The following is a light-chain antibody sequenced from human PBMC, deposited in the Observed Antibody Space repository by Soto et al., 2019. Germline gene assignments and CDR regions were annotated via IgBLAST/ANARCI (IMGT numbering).Light chain of an antibody. J-gene: IGKJ4*01. V-gene: IGKV3-15*01. Sequence: EIVMTQSPATLSVSPGERATLSCRASQSVSSNLAWYQQKPGQAPRLLIYGASTRATGIPARFSGSGPGTEFTLTINSLQSEDFAVYYCQQYNNWPLTFGGGTKVDIK. CDR3: QQYNNWPLT. CDR2: GAS. CDR1: QSVSSN.